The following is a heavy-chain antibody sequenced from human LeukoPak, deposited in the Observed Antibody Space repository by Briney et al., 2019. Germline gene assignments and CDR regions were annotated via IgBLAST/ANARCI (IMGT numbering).Heavy chain of an antibody. J-gene: IGHJ4*02. D-gene: IGHD3-3*01. CDR3: AKDMGVTIFGVVIIRDYFDY. CDR2: ILCSGGST. CDR1: GFTFSSYA. V-gene: IGHV3-23*01. Sequence: GGSLRLSCAPSGFTFSSYAMSWVRQAPGKGLEWVSAILCSGGSTYYADSVKGRFTISRDNSKNTLYLQMNSLRAEDTAVYYCAKDMGVTIFGVVIIRDYFDYWGQGTLVTVSS.